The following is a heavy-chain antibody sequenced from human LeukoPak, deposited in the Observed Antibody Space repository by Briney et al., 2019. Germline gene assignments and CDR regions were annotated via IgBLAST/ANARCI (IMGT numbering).Heavy chain of an antibody. J-gene: IGHJ4*02. V-gene: IGHV3-23*01. CDR2: ISGSDGST. CDR3: AKYSRIAVAGTVDY. CDR1: GFTFSSFA. Sequence: GGSLRLSCAASGFTFSSFAMSWVRQAPGKGLEWVSAISGSDGSTYYADSVKGRLTISRDNSKNTLYLQMNSLRAEDTAIYYCAKYSRIAVAGTVDYWGQGTLVTVSS. D-gene: IGHD6-19*01.